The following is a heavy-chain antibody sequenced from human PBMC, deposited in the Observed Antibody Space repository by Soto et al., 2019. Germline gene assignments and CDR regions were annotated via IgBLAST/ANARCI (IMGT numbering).Heavy chain of an antibody. CDR1: GFTFGGSA. D-gene: IGHD6-19*01. J-gene: IGHJ4*02. CDR2: IRSKTNSYAT. Sequence: GGSLRLSCAASGFTFGGSAMHWVRQASGKGLEWVGHIRSKTNSYATAYAESVKGRFTISRDDSMNTAYLQMNSLKTEDTAVYFCTRQTDAVQWLVVPTDYNFDYWGQGTLVTVSS. V-gene: IGHV3-73*01. CDR3: TRQTDAVQWLVVPTDYNFDY.